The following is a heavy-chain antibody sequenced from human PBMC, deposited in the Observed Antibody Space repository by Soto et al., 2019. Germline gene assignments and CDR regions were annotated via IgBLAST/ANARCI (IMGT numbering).Heavy chain of an antibody. D-gene: IGHD6-13*01. CDR2: IYYSGST. CDR1: GGSISSGGYY. J-gene: IGHJ6*03. V-gene: IGHV4-31*03. CDR3: ARGRGPLAGYSIHRYYYYMDV. Sequence: QVQLQESGPGLVKPSQTLSLTCTVSGGSISSGGYYWSWIRQHPGKGLEWIGYIYYSGSTYYNPSLKSRVTISVDTSKNQFSLKLSSVTAADTAVYYCARGRGPLAGYSIHRYYYYMDVWGKGTTVTVSS.